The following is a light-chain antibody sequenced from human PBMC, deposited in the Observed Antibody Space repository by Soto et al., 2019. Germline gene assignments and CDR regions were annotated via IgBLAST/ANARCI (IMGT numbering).Light chain of an antibody. J-gene: IGKJ5*01. Sequence: EIVLTQSPARLSLSPGERATLSCRASQSVNSNLAWYQHKPGQAPRLLIYDASNRATGIPARFSGSGSGADFPLTVSSVVHEDFAVYYCQHGSDWPPFTFGQGTRLE. CDR3: QHGSDWPPFT. CDR2: DAS. V-gene: IGKV3-11*01. CDR1: QSVNSN.